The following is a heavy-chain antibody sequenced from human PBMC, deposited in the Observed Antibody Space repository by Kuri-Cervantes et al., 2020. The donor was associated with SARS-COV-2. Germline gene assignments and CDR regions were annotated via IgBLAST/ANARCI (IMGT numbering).Heavy chain of an antibody. CDR2: IYYSGST. CDR3: ARSRDYGYFDY. D-gene: IGHD4-17*01. J-gene: IGHJ4*02. V-gene: IGHV4-59*01. CDR1: GGSISSYY. Sequence: CTVSGGSISSYYWSWIRQPPGKGLEWIGYIYYSGSTNYDPSLKSRVTISVDTSKNQFSLKLSSVTAADTAVYYCARSRDYGYFDYWGQGTLVTVSS.